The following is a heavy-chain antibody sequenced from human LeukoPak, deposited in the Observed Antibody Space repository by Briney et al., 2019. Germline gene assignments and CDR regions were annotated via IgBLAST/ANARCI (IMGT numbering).Heavy chain of an antibody. CDR2: IYYSGST. CDR3: ARVTCGGDCYPSGPAYYMDV. Sequence: SETLSLTCTVSGGSISSYYWSWIRQPPGKGLEWIGYIYYSGSTNYNPSLKSRVTISVDTSKNQFSLKLSSVTAADTAVYYCARVTCGGDCYPSGPAYYMDVWGKGTTVTVSS. J-gene: IGHJ6*03. V-gene: IGHV4-59*01. D-gene: IGHD2-21*02. CDR1: GGSISSYY.